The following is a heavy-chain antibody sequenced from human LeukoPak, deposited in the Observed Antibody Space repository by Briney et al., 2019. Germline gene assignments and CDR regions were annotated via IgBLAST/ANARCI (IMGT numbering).Heavy chain of an antibody. Sequence: SETLSLICTVSGASMRDSYWYWLRHSAGTGMQWIGRIHGIGKTNYNPSLKSRVIMSLDTSKNQFSLTLSAVTAADTATYYCARIFDRDIWGQGTLVTVSP. CDR1: GASMRDSY. J-gene: IGHJ3*02. D-gene: IGHD3-3*01. CDR2: IHGIGKT. CDR3: ARIFDRDI. V-gene: IGHV4-4*07.